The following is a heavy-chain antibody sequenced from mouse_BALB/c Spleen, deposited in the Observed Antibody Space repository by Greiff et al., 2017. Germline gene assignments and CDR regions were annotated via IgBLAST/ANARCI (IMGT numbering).Heavy chain of an antibody. V-gene: IGHV1-55*01. CDR2: IYPGSGST. D-gene: IGHD2-4*01. Sequence: VQLQQPGAELVKPGTSVKLSCKASGYNFTSYWINWVKLRPGQGLEWIGDIYPGSGSTNYNEKFKSKATLTVDTSSSTAYMQLSSLASEDSALYYCARGGGLRRGWFAYWGQGTLVTVSA. CDR3: ARGGGLRRGWFAY. CDR1: GYNFTSYW. J-gene: IGHJ3*01.